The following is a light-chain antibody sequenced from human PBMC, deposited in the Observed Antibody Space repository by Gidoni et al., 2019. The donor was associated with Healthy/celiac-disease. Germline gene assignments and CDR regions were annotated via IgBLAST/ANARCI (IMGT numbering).Light chain of an antibody. Sequence: DIVLTQSPATLSLSPGARATLSCRSSPSVSSYLAWYQQQPGQAPRLLIYDASNRATGIPDRFSGSGSGTDFTLTISRLEPEDFAVYYCQQRSNWPTFGGGTKVEIK. CDR2: DAS. CDR1: PSVSSY. V-gene: IGKV3-11*01. J-gene: IGKJ4*01. CDR3: QQRSNWPT.